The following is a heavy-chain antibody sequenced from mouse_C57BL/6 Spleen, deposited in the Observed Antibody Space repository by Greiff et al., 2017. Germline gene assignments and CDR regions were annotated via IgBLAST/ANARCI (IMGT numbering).Heavy chain of an antibody. V-gene: IGHV14-3*01. CDR3: ARRRPGTEAWFAY. Sequence: EVNVVESVAELVRPGASVKLSCTASGFNIKNTYMHWVKQRPEQGLEWIGRIDPANGNTKYAPKFQGKATITADTYSNTAYLQLSSLTSEDTAIYYCARRRPGTEAWFAYWGQGTLVTVSP. D-gene: IGHD4-1*01. CDR1: GFNIKNTY. J-gene: IGHJ3*01. CDR2: IDPANGNT.